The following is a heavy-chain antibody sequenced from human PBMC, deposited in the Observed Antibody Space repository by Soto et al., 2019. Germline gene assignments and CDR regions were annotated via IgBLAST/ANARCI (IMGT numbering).Heavy chain of an antibody. V-gene: IGHV4-4*09. J-gene: IGHJ4*02. Sequence: QVHLQAAGPGLVKPSETMSLTCSVSGASISSNFWGWVRQPPGMGLEWIGYIYFGGTTQSNPSLKSRATISLDTSKNHFTLNLAAVSAADTAVYYWATQTFGSNAFFDTWGQGALVTVSS. D-gene: IGHD3-10*01. CDR3: ATQTFGSNAFFDT. CDR1: GASISSNF. CDR2: IYFGGTT.